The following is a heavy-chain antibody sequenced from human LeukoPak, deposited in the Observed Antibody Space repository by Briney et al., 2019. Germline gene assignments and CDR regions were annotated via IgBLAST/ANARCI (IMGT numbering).Heavy chain of an antibody. CDR3: AKWGDYDVLTGYYDSDY. Sequence: PGRSLRLSCAASGFTFSSYAMHWVRQAPGKGLEWVAIITYDGSSKFYADSVKGRFTISRDNSKDTLYLQMNSLRPEDTAIYYCAKWGDYDVLTGYYDSDYWGQGTLVTVSS. V-gene: IGHV3-30-3*02. CDR2: ITYDGSSK. J-gene: IGHJ4*02. CDR1: GFTFSSYA. D-gene: IGHD3-9*01.